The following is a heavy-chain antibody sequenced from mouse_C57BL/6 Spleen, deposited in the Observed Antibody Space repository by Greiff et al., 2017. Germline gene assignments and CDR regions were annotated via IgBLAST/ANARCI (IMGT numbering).Heavy chain of an antibody. CDR3: ARSGYYGSLDY. J-gene: IGHJ2*01. CDR2: INPGSGGT. V-gene: IGHV1-54*01. CDR1: GYAFTNYL. Sequence: VQLQQSGAELVRPGTSVKVSCKASGYAFTNYLIEWVKQRPGQGLEWIGVINPGSGGTNYNEKFKGKATLTADKSSSTAYMQLSSLTSEDSAVYFCARSGYYGSLDYWGQGTTLTVSS. D-gene: IGHD1-1*01.